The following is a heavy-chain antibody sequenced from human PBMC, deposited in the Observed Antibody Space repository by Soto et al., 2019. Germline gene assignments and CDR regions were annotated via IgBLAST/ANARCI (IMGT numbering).Heavy chain of an antibody. CDR2: IWSGGTT. V-gene: IGHV3-66*01. J-gene: IGHJ4*02. CDR3: ARESGFFAT. CDR1: GLTVCSNY. Sequence: GGSLRLCCAASGLTVCSNYMSWVRQAPGRGLEWVSTIWSGGTTYYADSVKGRFTISRDDSKNTLYLQMNSLRAEDTALYYCARESGFFATWGQGTLVTVSS.